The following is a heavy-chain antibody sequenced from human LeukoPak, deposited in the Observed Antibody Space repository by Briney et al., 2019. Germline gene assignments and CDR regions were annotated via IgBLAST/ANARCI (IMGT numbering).Heavy chain of an antibody. Sequence: PSQTLSLTCTVSGGSISSGDYYLSWIRQPPGKGLEWIGYIYYSGSTYYNPSLKSRVTISVDTSKNQFSLKLSSVTAADTAVYYCARVGVVSIGHPFWFDPWGQGTLVTVSS. CDR3: ARVGVVSIGHPFWFDP. J-gene: IGHJ5*02. CDR2: IYYSGST. CDR1: GGSISSGDYY. D-gene: IGHD2-21*01. V-gene: IGHV4-30-4*08.